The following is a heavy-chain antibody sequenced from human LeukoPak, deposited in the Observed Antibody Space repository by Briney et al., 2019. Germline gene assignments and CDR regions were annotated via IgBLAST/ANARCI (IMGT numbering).Heavy chain of an antibody. CDR3: ARESYDFWSGSRYYYYYMDV. V-gene: IGHV4-4*07. D-gene: IGHD3-3*01. CDR1: GGSFSGYY. CDR2: IYTSGST. J-gene: IGHJ6*03. Sequence: PSETLSLTCAVYGGSFSGYYWSWIRQPAGKGLEWIGRIYTSGSTNYNPSLKSRVTMSVDTSKNQFSLKLSSVTAADTAVYYCARESYDFWSGSRYYYYYMDVWGKGTTVTVSS.